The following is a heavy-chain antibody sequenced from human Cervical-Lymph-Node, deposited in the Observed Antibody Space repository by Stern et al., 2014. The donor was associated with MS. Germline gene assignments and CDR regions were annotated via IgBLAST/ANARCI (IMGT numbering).Heavy chain of an antibody. D-gene: IGHD3-10*01. V-gene: IGHV4-61*02. Sequence: QLQLQESGPGLVKPSQALSLTCTVSGGSISSDTYYWNWIRQPAGKGLEWIGRIYTSGSTNYNPSLRSRTAFSVDMSKNQLSLNLSSVTAADTAVYYCARGEDYYGSGSLRDAFDVWGQGAMVIVSS. CDR3: ARGEDYYGSGSLRDAFDV. J-gene: IGHJ3*01. CDR2: IYTSGST. CDR1: GGSISSDTYY.